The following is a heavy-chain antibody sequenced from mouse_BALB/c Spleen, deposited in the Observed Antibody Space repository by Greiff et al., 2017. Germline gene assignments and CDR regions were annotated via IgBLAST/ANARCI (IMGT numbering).Heavy chain of an antibody. D-gene: IGHD3-2*01. CDR3: AERRDSSYWYFDV. CDR1: GFTFSSYA. Sequence: EVKVVESGGGLVKPGGSLKLSCAASGFTFSSYAMSWVRQTPEKRLEWVASISSGGSTYYPDSVKGRFTISRDNARNILYLQMSSLRSEDTAMYYCAERRDSSYWYFDVWGAGTTVTVSS. V-gene: IGHV5-6-5*01. CDR2: ISSGGST. J-gene: IGHJ1*01.